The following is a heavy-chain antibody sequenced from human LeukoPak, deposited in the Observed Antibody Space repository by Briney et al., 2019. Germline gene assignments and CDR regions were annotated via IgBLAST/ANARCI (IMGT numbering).Heavy chain of an antibody. CDR3: ARDHYGDYVDY. CDR1: GFTVSSNY. CDR2: IYSGGST. Sequence: GGSLRLSCAASGFTVSSNYMSWVRQAPGKGLEWVSVIYSGGSTYYADSVKGRFTISRDSSKNTLYLQMNSLRAEDTAVYYCARDHYGDYVDYWGQGTLVTVSS. V-gene: IGHV3-53*01. J-gene: IGHJ4*02. D-gene: IGHD4-17*01.